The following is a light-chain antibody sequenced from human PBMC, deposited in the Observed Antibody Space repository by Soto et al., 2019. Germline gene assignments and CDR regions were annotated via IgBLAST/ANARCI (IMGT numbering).Light chain of an antibody. V-gene: IGKV2-30*02. J-gene: IGKJ1*01. Sequence: DVVLTQSPLSLPVTLGQPASISCRSSQSLIHSDGSTYLSWFQQRPGHSPRRLIYEVSDRDSGVADRFSGSGSGTEFTLKISRVEAEDVGVYYFMQGTQWPWTFGQGTKVEIK. CDR1: QSLIHSDGSTY. CDR3: MQGTQWPWT. CDR2: EVS.